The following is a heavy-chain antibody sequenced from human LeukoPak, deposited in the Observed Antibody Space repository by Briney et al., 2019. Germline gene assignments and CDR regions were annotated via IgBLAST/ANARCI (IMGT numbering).Heavy chain of an antibody. V-gene: IGHV3-23*01. J-gene: IGHJ3*02. CDR2: ISGSGGST. D-gene: IGHD1-26*01. Sequence: PGGSLRLSCAASGFNFSSYAMSWVRQAPGKGLEWVSAISGSGGSTYYADSVKGRFTISRDNSKNTVYLQMNSLRAEDTAVYYCARELREHGVFDIWGQGTTVTVSS. CDR3: ARELREHGVFDI. CDR1: GFNFSSYA.